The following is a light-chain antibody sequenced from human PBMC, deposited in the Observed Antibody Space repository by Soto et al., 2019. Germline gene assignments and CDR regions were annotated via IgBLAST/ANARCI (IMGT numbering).Light chain of an antibody. Sequence: EIVLTQSPATLSLSPWERSTLSCGASQSVSILLAWDQQKPGQAPRLLIQRASTRATGIPARFSGSGSGTEFTLTISSLQSEDFAVYFCQQYNNWPGTFGQGTKVDIK. CDR1: QSVSIL. CDR3: QQYNNWPGT. CDR2: RAS. J-gene: IGKJ1*01. V-gene: IGKV3-15*01.